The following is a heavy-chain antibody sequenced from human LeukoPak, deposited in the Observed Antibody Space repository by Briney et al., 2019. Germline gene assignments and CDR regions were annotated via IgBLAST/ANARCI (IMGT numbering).Heavy chain of an antibody. Sequence: PGGSLRLSCAASGFSFSNAWMSWVRQAPGKGLVWVSRINSDGSSTSYADSVKGRFTISRDNAKNTLYLQMNSLRAEDTAAYYCARAKRTVTIPYYYYGMDVWGQGTTVSVSS. CDR2: INSDGSST. J-gene: IGHJ6*02. D-gene: IGHD4-17*01. CDR3: ARAKRTVTIPYYYYGMDV. CDR1: GFSFSNAW. V-gene: IGHV3-74*01.